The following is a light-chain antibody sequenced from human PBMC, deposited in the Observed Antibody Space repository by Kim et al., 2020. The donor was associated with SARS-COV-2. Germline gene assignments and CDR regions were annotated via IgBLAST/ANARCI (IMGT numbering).Light chain of an antibody. J-gene: IGKJ1*01. Sequence: IQMTQSPSTVSASVGDTVTITCRASRILDNLLAWYQQKPGKAPKLLILAAFHLERGVPPRFSGSRSESGTEFTLTISSLQPDDFATYYCQQYYSFSWTFGQGTKVDIK. V-gene: IGKV1-5*01. CDR2: AAF. CDR1: RILDNL. CDR3: QQYYSFSWT.